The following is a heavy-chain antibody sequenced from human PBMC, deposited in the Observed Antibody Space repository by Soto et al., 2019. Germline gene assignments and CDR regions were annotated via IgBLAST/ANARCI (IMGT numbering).Heavy chain of an antibody. J-gene: IGHJ4*02. V-gene: IGHV3-21*01. CDR2: ISSSSSYI. Sequence: GGSLRLSCAASGFTFSSYSMNWVRQAPGKGLEWVSSISSSSSYIYYADSVKGRFTISRDKAKNSLYLQMNSLRAEDTAVYYCARAAYSSSWFLSDWGQGTLVTVSS. CDR3: ARAAYSSSWFLSD. CDR1: GFTFSSYS. D-gene: IGHD6-13*01.